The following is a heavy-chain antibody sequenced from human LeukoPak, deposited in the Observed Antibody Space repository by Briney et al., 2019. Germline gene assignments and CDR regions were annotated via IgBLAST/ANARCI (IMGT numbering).Heavy chain of an antibody. J-gene: IGHJ6*03. CDR3: ARAFFDYPPPYYYYYMDV. D-gene: IGHD3-9*01. CDR1: GYSISSGYY. V-gene: IGHV4-38-2*02. Sequence: SETLSLACTVSGYSISSGYYWGWIRQPPGKGLEWIGSIYHSGSTYYNPPLKSRVTISVDTSKNQFSLKLSSVTAADTAVYYCARAFFDYPPPYYYYYMDVWGKGTTVTVSS. CDR2: IYHSGST.